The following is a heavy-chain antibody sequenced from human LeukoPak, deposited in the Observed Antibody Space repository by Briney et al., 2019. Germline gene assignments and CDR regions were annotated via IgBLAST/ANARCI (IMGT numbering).Heavy chain of an antibody. CDR3: ARDGYCSSTSCRQNYYYYGMDV. Sequence: SVKVSCKASGGTFSSYAISWVRQAPGQGLEWMGGIIPIFGTANYAQKFQGRVTITTDESTSTAYMELSSLRSEDTAVYYCARDGYCSSTSCRQNYYYYGMDVWGQGTTVTVSS. J-gene: IGHJ6*02. V-gene: IGHV1-69*05. CDR2: IIPIFGTA. CDR1: GGTFSSYA. D-gene: IGHD2-2*01.